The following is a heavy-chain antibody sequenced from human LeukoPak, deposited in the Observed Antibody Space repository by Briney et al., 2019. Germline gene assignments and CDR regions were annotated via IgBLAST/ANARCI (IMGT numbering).Heavy chain of an antibody. V-gene: IGHV3-23*01. Sequence: GGSLRLSCAASGFTFNSYAMSWVRQAPGKGLEWVSAISGGGGTTYYADSVKGRFTISRDNSKNTLYLQMNSLRAEDTAVYYCAKDIRKSGGSGRGDAFDIWGQGTMVTVSS. D-gene: IGHD3-10*01. CDR1: GFTFNSYA. CDR2: ISGGGGTT. J-gene: IGHJ3*02. CDR3: AKDIRKSGGSGRGDAFDI.